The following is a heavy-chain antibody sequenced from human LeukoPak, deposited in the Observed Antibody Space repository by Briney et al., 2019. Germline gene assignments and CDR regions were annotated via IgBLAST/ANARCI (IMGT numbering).Heavy chain of an antibody. Sequence: ASVKVSCKASGYTFTAYYIHWGRQAPGQGREWMGWINPNSGATNYAQKFQGRVTMTRDTSISSSYMELSSLTSDDAAVYYCARALYNWNDVGYDYWGQGTLVTVSS. CDR2: INPNSGAT. V-gene: IGHV1-2*02. CDR3: ARALYNWNDVGYDY. CDR1: GYTFTAYY. J-gene: IGHJ4*02. D-gene: IGHD1-1*01.